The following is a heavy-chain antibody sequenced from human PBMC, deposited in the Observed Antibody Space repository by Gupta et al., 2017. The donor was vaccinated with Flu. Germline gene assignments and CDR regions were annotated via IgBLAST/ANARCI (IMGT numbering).Heavy chain of an antibody. Sequence: GKGLEWIGEINHSGSTNYNPSLKSRVTISVDTSKNQFSLKLSSVTAADTAVYYCARGLFPRFGYYYYYYMDVWGKGTTVTGSS. J-gene: IGHJ6*03. CDR2: INHSGST. V-gene: IGHV4-34*01. D-gene: IGHD3-16*01. CDR3: ARGLFPRFGYYYYYYMDV.